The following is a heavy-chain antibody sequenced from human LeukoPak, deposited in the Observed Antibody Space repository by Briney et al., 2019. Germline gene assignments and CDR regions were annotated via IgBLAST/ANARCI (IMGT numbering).Heavy chain of an antibody. J-gene: IGHJ4*02. CDR1: GFTFSSYA. CDR3: ARGTGYELDY. CDR2: ISGSGGST. D-gene: IGHD3-16*01. Sequence: GSLRLSCAASGFTFSSYAMSWVRQAPGKGLEWVSAISGSGGSTYYADSVKGRFTISRDNADNSLYLQMNSLRAEDTAMYYCARGTGYELDYWGQGTLVTVSS. V-gene: IGHV3-23*01.